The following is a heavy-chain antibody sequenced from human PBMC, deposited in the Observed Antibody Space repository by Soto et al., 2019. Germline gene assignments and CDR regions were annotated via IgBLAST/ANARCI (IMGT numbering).Heavy chain of an antibody. D-gene: IGHD6-6*01. Sequence: GASVKVSCKASGGTFSSYAISWVRQAPGQGLEWMGGIIPIFGTANYAQKFQGRVTITADESTSTAYMELSSLRSEDTAVYYCATQGGDDGTSSSSTIDYWGQGTLVTVSS. CDR1: GGTFSSYA. J-gene: IGHJ4*02. CDR2: IIPIFGTA. V-gene: IGHV1-69*13. CDR3: ATQGGDDGTSSSSTIDY.